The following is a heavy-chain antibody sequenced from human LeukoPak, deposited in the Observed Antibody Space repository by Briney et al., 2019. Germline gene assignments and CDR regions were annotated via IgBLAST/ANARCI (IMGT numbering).Heavy chain of an antibody. D-gene: IGHD2-21*02. Sequence: SGGSLRLSCVASGFTLRSYVMNGVRQTPGKGLEGVSSIRGRGDSTFYADSVKGRFIISRDNSKNTLYLQVNGLRTEDTAVYYCAKDRLLNCRGDCYIFDYWGQGTVVTVSS. CDR2: IRGRGDST. J-gene: IGHJ4*02. CDR1: GFTLRSYV. CDR3: AKDRLLNCRGDCYIFDY. V-gene: IGHV3-23*01.